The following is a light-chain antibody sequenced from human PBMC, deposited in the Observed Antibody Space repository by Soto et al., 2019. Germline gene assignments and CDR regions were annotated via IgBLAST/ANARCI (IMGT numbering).Light chain of an antibody. V-gene: IGKV3-20*01. CDR1: QSVGSY. J-gene: IGKJ1*01. Sequence: DIVLTQSPATLSLSPGERATLSCRASQSVGSYLAWYQQKPGQAPRLLIYGASSRATGIPDRFSGSGSGTDFTLTISRLEPEDSAVYYCQQHGTTFGQGTKVDIK. CDR2: GAS. CDR3: QQHGTT.